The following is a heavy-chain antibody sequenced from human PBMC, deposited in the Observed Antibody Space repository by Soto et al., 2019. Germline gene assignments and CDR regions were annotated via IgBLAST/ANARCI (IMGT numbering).Heavy chain of an antibody. CDR1: GASITKNYRSWSMTNYYY. J-gene: IGHJ4*02. CDR3: ARGVYGAYLDY. Sequence: SETLSLTCTVSGASITKNYRSWSMTNYYYWRWLRQTPGKGLEWIGYVESSGRTAYKPSLASRVTLSLDSSQNQFSLTLRSVTTADRALSFCARGVYGAYLDYWGQGIPVTVSS. CDR2: VESSGRT. D-gene: IGHD3-10*01. V-gene: IGHV4-61*08.